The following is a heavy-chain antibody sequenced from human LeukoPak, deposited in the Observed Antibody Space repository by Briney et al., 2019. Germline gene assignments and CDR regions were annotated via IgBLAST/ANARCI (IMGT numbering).Heavy chain of an antibody. J-gene: IGHJ6*03. Sequence: SETLSLTCTVSGGSISSYYWSWIRQPPGKGLEWIGYIYYSGSTNYNPSLKSRVTISVDTSKNQFSLKLSSVTAADTAVYYCARTITMTPTYYYMDVWGKGTTVTVSS. CDR2: IYYSGST. D-gene: IGHD3-22*01. CDR3: ARTITMTPTYYYMDV. CDR1: GGSISSYY. V-gene: IGHV4-59*01.